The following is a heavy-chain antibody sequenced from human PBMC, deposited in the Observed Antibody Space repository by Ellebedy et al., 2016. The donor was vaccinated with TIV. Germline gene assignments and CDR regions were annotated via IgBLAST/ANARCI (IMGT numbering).Heavy chain of an antibody. D-gene: IGHD1-1*01. CDR2: NTDGSET. Sequence: NTDGSETNYADFVKGRFTISRDNAKNTLFLQMNSVGVEDTAVYYCARGGYSWLYFDYWGQGTLVTVSS. V-gene: IGHV3-74*01. CDR3: ARGGYSWLYFDY. J-gene: IGHJ4*02.